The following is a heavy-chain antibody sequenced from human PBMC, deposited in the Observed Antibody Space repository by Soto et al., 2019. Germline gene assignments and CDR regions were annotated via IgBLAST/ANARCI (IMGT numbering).Heavy chain of an antibody. CDR2: IYYSGST. CDR3: ARVYSGSYSDS. J-gene: IGHJ4*02. V-gene: IGHV4-59*12. CDR1: GGSISSYY. Sequence: SETLSLTCTVSGGSISSYYWSWIRQPPGKGLEWIGHIYYSGSTNYNPSLKSRVTISVDTSKNQFSLKLSSVTAADTAVYYCARVYSGSYSDSWGQGTLVTVSS. D-gene: IGHD1-26*01.